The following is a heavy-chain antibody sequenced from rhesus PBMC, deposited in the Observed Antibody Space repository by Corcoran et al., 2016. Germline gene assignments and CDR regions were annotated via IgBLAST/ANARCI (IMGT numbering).Heavy chain of an antibody. CDR3: ARVRYLDWFFDY. V-gene: IGHV4-165*01. CDR2: ISGSSGST. Sequence: QVQLQESGPGLVKPAETLSLTCAVSGGSFSGYSWGWFRQPPGKGLEWIGYISGSSGSTDYNPSLKSRVTISTDTSKNQFSLKLSSVTAADTAVYYCARVRYLDWFFDYWGQGVLVTVSS. J-gene: IGHJ4*01. CDR1: GGSFSGYS. D-gene: IGHD3-3*01.